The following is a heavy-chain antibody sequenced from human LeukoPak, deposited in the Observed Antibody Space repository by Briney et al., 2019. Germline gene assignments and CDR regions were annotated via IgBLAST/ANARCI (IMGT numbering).Heavy chain of an antibody. Sequence: PSETLSLTCTVSGGSISSYYWSWIRQPAGKGLEWIGRIYTSGGTNYDPSLKSRVTMSVDTSKNQFSLKLSSVTAADTAVYYGAEDLGYCSCCSCYAPADFPRADNWFDPWGQGTLVTVSS. J-gene: IGHJ5*02. V-gene: IGHV4-4*07. CDR1: GGSISSYY. CDR2: IYTSGGT. D-gene: IGHD2-15*01. CDR3: AEDLGYCSCCSCYAPADFPRADNWFDP.